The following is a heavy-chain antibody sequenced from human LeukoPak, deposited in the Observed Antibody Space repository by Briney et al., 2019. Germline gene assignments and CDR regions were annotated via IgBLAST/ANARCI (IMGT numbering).Heavy chain of an antibody. CDR3: AKYVGSTVGYYYGMDV. CDR2: INTNTGNP. Sequence: ASVKVSCKASGYTFTSYDINWVRQAPGQGLEWMGWINTNTGNPTYAQGFTGRFVFSLDTSVSTAYLQISSLKAEDTAVYYCAKYVGSTVGYYYGMDVWGQGTTVTVSS. CDR1: GYTFTSYD. V-gene: IGHV7-4-1*02. D-gene: IGHD4-23*01. J-gene: IGHJ6*02.